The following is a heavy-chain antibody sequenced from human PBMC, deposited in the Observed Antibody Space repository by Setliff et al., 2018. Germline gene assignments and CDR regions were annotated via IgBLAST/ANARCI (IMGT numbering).Heavy chain of an antibody. J-gene: IGHJ4*02. CDR2: IYYGGTT. CDR3: ARTGTYRYFDY. D-gene: IGHD1-1*01. CDR1: GGSISSTGYY. Sequence: SETLSLTCNVSGGSISSTGYYWAWIRQPPGKGLEWIGRIYYGGTTYYNSSLKSRVTITVDTSKNHFSLRLNSVTAADTAVYYCARTGTYRYFDYWGRGTLVTVSS. V-gene: IGHV4-39*02.